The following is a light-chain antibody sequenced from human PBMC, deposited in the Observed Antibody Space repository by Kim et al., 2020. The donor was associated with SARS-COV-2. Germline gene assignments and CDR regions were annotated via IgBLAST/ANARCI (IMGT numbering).Light chain of an antibody. J-gene: IGLJ7*01. CDR1: NIGSKS. CDR2: YDS. CDR3: QVWDSSSDHAV. Sequence: PGKTARITSGGNNIGSKSVHWYQQKPGQAPVLVIYYDSDRPSGIPERFSGSNSGNTATLTISRVEAGDEADYYCQVWDSSSDHAVFGGGTQLTVL. V-gene: IGLV3-21*04.